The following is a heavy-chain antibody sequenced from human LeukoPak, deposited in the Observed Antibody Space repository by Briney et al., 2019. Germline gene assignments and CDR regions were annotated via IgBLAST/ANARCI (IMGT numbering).Heavy chain of an antibody. CDR2: IYTSGST. Sequence: SQTLSLTCTVSGGSISSGSYYWSWIRQPAGKGLEWIGRIYTSGSTNYNPSLKSRVTISVDTSKDQFSLKLSSVTAADTAVYYCARDIEMATTNGAFDIWGQGTMVTVSS. D-gene: IGHD5-24*01. V-gene: IGHV4-61*02. J-gene: IGHJ3*02. CDR3: ARDIEMATTNGAFDI. CDR1: GGSISSGSYY.